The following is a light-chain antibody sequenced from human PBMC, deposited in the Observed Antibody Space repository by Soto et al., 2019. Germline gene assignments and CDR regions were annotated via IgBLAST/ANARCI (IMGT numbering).Light chain of an antibody. J-gene: IGLJ1*01. Sequence: QSALTQPPSASGSPGQSVAICFSGSSSDVGGYNYVSWYQQHPGKAPQLMIFEVSKRPSGVPDRFSGSKSGNTASLTVSGLQADDEADYYCSSYAGSTHVFGTGTKVTVL. CDR1: SSDVGGYNY. CDR2: EVS. CDR3: SSYAGSTHV. V-gene: IGLV2-8*01.